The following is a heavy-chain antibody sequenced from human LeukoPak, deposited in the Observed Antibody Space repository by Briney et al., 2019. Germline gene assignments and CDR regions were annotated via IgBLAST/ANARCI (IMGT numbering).Heavy chain of an antibody. Sequence: SVKVSCKASGGTFSSYAISWVRQAPGQGLEWMGGIIPIFGTANYAQKFQGRVTITADESTSTAYMELSSLRSDDTAVYYCARLKNYGDYGYWGQGTLVTVSS. CDR2: IIPIFGTA. D-gene: IGHD4-17*01. CDR3: ARLKNYGDYGY. V-gene: IGHV1-69*13. J-gene: IGHJ4*02. CDR1: GGTFSSYA.